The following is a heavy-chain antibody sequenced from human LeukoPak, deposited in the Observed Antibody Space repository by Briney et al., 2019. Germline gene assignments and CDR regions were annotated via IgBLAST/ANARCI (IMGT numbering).Heavy chain of an antibody. CDR2: ISSINSYI. J-gene: IGHJ4*02. CDR3: ARQRITMVRGVIITFDY. CDR1: GFTFSTYS. Sequence: GGSLRLSCAASGFTFSTYSMNWVRQAPGKGLEWVSSISSINSYIYYADSVKGRFTISRDNAKNSLYLQMNSLRAEDTAVYYCARQRITMVRGVIITFDYWGQGTLVTVSS. D-gene: IGHD3-10*01. V-gene: IGHV3-21*01.